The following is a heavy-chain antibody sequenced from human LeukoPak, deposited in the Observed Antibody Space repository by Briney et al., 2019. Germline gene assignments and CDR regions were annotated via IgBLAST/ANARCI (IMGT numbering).Heavy chain of an antibody. V-gene: IGHV4-39*01. CDR2: IYYSGNT. J-gene: IGHJ4*02. D-gene: IGHD3/OR15-3a*01. CDR1: GGSINSDSDY. Sequence: SETLSLTCTVSGGSINSDSDYWGWIRQPPGKGLELIGNIYYSGNTYYNASLKSQVSISIDTSKNQFSLRLTSVTAADTAVYYCARQTGSGLFILPGGQGTLVTVSS. CDR3: ARQTGSGLFILP.